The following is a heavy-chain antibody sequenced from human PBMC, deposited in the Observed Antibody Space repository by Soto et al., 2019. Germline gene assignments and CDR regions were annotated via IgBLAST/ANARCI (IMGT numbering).Heavy chain of an antibody. CDR3: ARTARYSPYYFDY. J-gene: IGHJ4*02. CDR2: IWYDGSNK. V-gene: IGHV3-33*01. Sequence: QVQLVESGGGVVQPGRSLRLSCAASGFTFSSYGMHWVRQAPGKGLEWVAVIWYDGSNKYYADSVKGRFTISRDNSKNTLYLQMNSLRAEDTAVYYCARTARYSPYYFDYWGQGTLVTVPS. D-gene: IGHD5-18*01. CDR1: GFTFSSYG.